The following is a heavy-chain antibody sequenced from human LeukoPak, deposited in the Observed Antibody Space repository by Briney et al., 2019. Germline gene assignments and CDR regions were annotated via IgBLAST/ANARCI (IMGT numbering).Heavy chain of an antibody. CDR1: GGSISSNSYY. D-gene: IGHD6-19*01. Sequence: PSETLSLTCAVSGGSISSNSYYWGWIRQPPGKGLEWIGSIYYSGSTYYNPSLKSRVTISVDTSKNQFSLKLTSMTAADTAVYYCARVYSSDPVVWGKGTTVTVSS. CDR2: IYYSGST. CDR3: ARVYSSDPVV. J-gene: IGHJ6*04. V-gene: IGHV4-39*01.